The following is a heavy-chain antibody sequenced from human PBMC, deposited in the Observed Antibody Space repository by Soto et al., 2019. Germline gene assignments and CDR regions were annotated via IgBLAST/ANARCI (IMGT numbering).Heavy chain of an antibody. CDR2: INHSGST. CDR1: GGSFSGYY. Sequence: QVQLQQWGAGLLKPSETLSLTCAVYGGSFSGYYWSWIRQPPGKGLEWIGEINHSGSTNYNPSLKSRVTISVDTSKNQFSLKLSSVTAADTAVYYCARGSRLYGSGSYYWGQGTLVTFSS. CDR3: ARGSRLYGSGSYY. V-gene: IGHV4-34*01. J-gene: IGHJ4*02. D-gene: IGHD3-10*01.